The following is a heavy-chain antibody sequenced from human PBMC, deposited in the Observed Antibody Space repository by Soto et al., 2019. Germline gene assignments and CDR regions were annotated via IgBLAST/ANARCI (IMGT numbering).Heavy chain of an antibody. V-gene: IGHV1-24*01. CDR1: GYTLTELS. CDR3: ATDLRGSSRGLYDAFDI. D-gene: IGHD6-6*01. Sequence: ASVKVSCKVSGYTLTELSMHWVRQAPGKGLEWMGGFDPEDGETIYAQKFQGRVTMTEDTSTDTAYMELSSLRSEDTAVYYCATDLRGSSRGLYDAFDIWGQGTMVTVSS. J-gene: IGHJ3*02. CDR2: FDPEDGET.